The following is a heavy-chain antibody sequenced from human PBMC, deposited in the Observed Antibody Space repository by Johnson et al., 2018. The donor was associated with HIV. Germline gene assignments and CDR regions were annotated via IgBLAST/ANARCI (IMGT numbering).Heavy chain of an antibody. CDR3: ATVWRNEGRHSFDT. CDR2: ISGSGGTM. CDR1: GFTFHDSY. Sequence: QMQLVESGGGLVKPGGSLRLSCAASGFTFHDSYMSWIRQAPGKGLEWISYISGSGGTMYSADSVKGRFTISRNNANNSLHLQMNNLRAEDTAVYFCATVWRNEGRHSFDTCGQGTVVTVSS. D-gene: IGHD1-1*01. V-gene: IGHV3-11*04. J-gene: IGHJ3*02.